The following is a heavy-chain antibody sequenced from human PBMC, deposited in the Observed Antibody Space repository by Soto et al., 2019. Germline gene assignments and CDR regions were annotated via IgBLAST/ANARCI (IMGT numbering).Heavy chain of an antibody. V-gene: IGHV3-30-3*01. CDR1: GFTFSAYA. CDR3: ATITVVRGVTYDAFDF. CDR2: ISYDGTNN. J-gene: IGHJ3*01. D-gene: IGHD3-10*01. Sequence: GGSLRLSCAASGFTFSAYAMHWVRQAPGKGLEWVAVISYDGTNNYYADSVKGRFTISRDNSKNTLFLQMNSLRSEDTAVYYCATITVVRGVTYDAFDFWGQGTMVTVSS.